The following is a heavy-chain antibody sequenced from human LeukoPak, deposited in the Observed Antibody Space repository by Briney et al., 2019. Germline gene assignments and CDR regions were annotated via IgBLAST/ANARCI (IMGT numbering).Heavy chain of an antibody. CDR1: GYTFTSYG. J-gene: IGHJ6*02. CDR2: ISAYNGNT. CDR3: ARNIVVVPAAPPHGMDV. D-gene: IGHD2-2*01. V-gene: IGHV1-18*01. Sequence: ASVKVSCKASGYTFTSYGISWVRQAPGQGLEWMGWISAYNGNTNYAQKLQGRVTMTTDTSTSTAYMELRSLRSDDTAVYYCARNIVVVPAAPPHGMDVWGQGTTVTVSS.